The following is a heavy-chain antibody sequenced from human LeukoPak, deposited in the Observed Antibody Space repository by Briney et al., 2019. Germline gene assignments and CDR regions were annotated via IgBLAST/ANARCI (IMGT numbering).Heavy chain of an antibody. CDR2: ISSSGSSI. D-gene: IGHD3-10*02. CDR1: GFTFSDYY. J-gene: IGHJ6*04. CDR3: AELGITMIGGV. V-gene: IGHV3-11*04. Sequence: KSGGSLRLSCAASGFTFSDYYMSWIRQAPGKGMECVSYISSSGSSIYYADSVKGRFTISRDNAKNSLYLQMNSLRAEDTAVYYCAELGITMIGGVWGKGTTVTISS.